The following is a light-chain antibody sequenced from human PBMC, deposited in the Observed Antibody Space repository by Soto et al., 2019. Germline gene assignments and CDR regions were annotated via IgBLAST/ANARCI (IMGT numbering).Light chain of an antibody. CDR1: QSVSSN. Sequence: EIVLTQSPATLSVSPGERAALSCRASQSVSSNLAWYQQKAGQAPRLLIYGASSRATGIPDRFSGSGSGTDFTLTISRLEPEDFAVYYCQQYGSSSISFGQGTRLEI. J-gene: IGKJ5*01. CDR2: GAS. V-gene: IGKV3-20*01. CDR3: QQYGSSSIS.